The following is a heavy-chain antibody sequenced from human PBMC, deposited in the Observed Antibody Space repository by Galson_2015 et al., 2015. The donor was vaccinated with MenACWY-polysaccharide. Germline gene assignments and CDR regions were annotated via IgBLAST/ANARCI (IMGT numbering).Heavy chain of an antibody. V-gene: IGHV1-8*01. CDR2: MNPNSGNT. CDR3: ARGIRRTTVWFDP. CDR1: GYTFTTYN. J-gene: IGHJ5*02. D-gene: IGHD1-1*01. Sequence: SVKVSCKASGYTFTTYNINWARQATGQGLEWMGWMNPNSGNTGYAQKFQGRVTMTRNTSISIAYMELNSLRSEDTAVYYCARGIRRTTVWFDPWGQGTLVTVSS.